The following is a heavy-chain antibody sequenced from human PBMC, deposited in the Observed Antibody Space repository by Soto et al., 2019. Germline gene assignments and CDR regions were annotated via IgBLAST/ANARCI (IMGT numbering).Heavy chain of an antibody. V-gene: IGHV3-21*06. CDR2: ISSHGRDI. CDR1: GFTFTSDS. D-gene: IGHD6-19*01. CDR3: ARGAALAGKLDL. Sequence: EVQLVESGGGLVKPGGSVRLSCEASGFTFTSDSMTWVRQAPGKGLEWVSSISSHGRDIFYADSVKVRFTISRDNAKDSLHLQMNSLTGEDSAVYYCARGAALAGKLDLWGQGTLVTVSS. J-gene: IGHJ4*02.